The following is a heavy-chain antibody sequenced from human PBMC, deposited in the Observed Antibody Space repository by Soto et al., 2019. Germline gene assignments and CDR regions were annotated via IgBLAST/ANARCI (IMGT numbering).Heavy chain of an antibody. V-gene: IGHV1-69*12. D-gene: IGHD2-2*01. J-gene: IGHJ6*02. CDR1: GGTFSSYA. Sequence: QVQLVQSGAEVKKPGSSVKVSCKASGGTFSSYAISWVRQAPGQGLEWMGGIIPIFGTANYAQKFQGRVTIPADESTSTAYMELSSLRSEDTAVYYCARDEVCISTSCDMVYYYYGMDVWGQGTTVTVSS. CDR3: ARDEVCISTSCDMVYYYYGMDV. CDR2: IIPIFGTA.